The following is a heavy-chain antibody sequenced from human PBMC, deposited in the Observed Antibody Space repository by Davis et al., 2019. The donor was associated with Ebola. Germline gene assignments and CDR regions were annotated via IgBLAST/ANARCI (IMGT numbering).Heavy chain of an antibody. J-gene: IGHJ4*02. D-gene: IGHD6-13*01. V-gene: IGHV1-69*04. Sequence: AASVKVSCKASGGTFSSYTITWVRQAPGQGLEWMGSIIPILGIADYAQKFQGRVTITADKSTSTASMELSSLRSEDTAVYYCARDLERAAAAGTDYWGQGTLVTVSS. CDR1: GGTFSSYT. CDR3: ARDLERAAAAGTDY. CDR2: IIPILGIA.